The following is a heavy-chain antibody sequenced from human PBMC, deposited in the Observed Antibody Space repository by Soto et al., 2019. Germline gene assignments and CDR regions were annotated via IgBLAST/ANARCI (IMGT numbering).Heavy chain of an antibody. J-gene: IGHJ4*02. D-gene: IGHD4-17*01. Sequence: GYTFTSYAMHWVRQAPGQRLEWMGWINAGNGNTKYSQKFQGRVTITRDTSASTAYMELSSLRSEDTAVYYCARMFSGDYTFFFAYWGQGTLVTVS. CDR1: GYTFTSYA. V-gene: IGHV1-3*01. CDR3: ARMFSGDYTFFFAY. CDR2: INAGNGNT.